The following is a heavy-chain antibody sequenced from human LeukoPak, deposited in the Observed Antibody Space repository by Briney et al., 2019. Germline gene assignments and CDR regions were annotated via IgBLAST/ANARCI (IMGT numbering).Heavy chain of an antibody. J-gene: IGHJ5*02. Sequence: SGTLSLTCAVSGGSISNDNWWSWVRQPPGKGLEWIGSIYYSGSTYYNPSLKSRVTISVDTSKNQFSLKLSSVTAADTAVYYCARDGIAPNWFDPWGQGTLVTVSS. CDR3: ARDGIAPNWFDP. CDR1: GGSISNDNW. D-gene: IGHD6-13*01. CDR2: IYYSGST. V-gene: IGHV4-4*02.